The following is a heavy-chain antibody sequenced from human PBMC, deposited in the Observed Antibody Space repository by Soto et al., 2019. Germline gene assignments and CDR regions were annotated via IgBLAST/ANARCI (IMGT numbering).Heavy chain of an antibody. CDR1: GITISNYP. CDR2: ISGSGDRT. J-gene: IGHJ4*02. D-gene: IGHD3-22*01. V-gene: IGHV3-23*01. Sequence: EVQLLESGGGLVQPGGSLRLSCAASGITISNYPMSWVRRAPGKGLDWVSGISGSGDRTYYADSAKGRFTISKDISRNSLSLQQDSLGVEDTAVYFCVKDDGGYPSTAPHWGQGTLVTVSS. CDR3: VKDDGGYPSTAPH.